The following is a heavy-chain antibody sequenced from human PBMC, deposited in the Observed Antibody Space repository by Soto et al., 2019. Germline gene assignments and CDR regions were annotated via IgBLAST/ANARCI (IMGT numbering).Heavy chain of an antibody. CDR2: INPSGGST. CDR1: GYTFTSYY. CDR3: ARDHYDFWSGYSVYYYYYMDV. D-gene: IGHD3-3*01. Sequence: ASVTVSCKASGYTFTSYYMHWVRQAPGQGLEWMGIINPSGGSTSYAQKFQGRVTMTRDTSTSTVYMELSSLRSEDTAVYYCARDHYDFWSGYSVYYYYYMDVWGKGTTVTVSS. V-gene: IGHV1-46*03. J-gene: IGHJ6*03.